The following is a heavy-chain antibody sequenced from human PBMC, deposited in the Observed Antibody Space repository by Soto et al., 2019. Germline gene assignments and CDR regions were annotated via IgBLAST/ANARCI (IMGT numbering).Heavy chain of an antibody. CDR1: GGSFSGYY. CDR3: ARQRPTDGRWEFANYYGMDV. J-gene: IGHJ6*02. V-gene: IGHV4-34*01. D-gene: IGHD1-26*01. Sequence: SETLSLTCAVYGGSFSGYYWSWIRQPPGKGLEWIGEINHSGSTKYNPSLKSRVTISVDTSKNQFSLKLSSVAAADTAVYYCARQRPTDGRWEFANYYGMDVWGQGTPVTVSS. CDR2: INHSGST.